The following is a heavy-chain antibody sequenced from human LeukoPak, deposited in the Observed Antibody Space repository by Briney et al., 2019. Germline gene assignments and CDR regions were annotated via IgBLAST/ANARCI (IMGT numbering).Heavy chain of an antibody. V-gene: IGHV3-48*01. D-gene: IGHD1-26*01. CDR3: VRAGCATTSSHCFDC. Sequence: GGSLRLSCAASGFTFSTYGMSWVRQAPGQGLEWVSYISSGSPSTYYGDSVKGRFTISRDNAKNSLYLQMNSLRVGDTAVYYCVRAGCATTSSHCFDCWGQGTLVTVSS. CDR2: ISSGSPST. CDR1: GFTFSTYG. J-gene: IGHJ4*02.